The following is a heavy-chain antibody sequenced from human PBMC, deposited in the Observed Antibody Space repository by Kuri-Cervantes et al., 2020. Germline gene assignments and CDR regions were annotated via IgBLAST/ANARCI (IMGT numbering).Heavy chain of an antibody. CDR2: ISSTSSTI. V-gene: IGHV3-48*01. D-gene: IGHD6-6*01. J-gene: IGHJ4*02. Sequence: GGSLRLSCSVSGLTFSSYSMNWVRQAPGKGLEWVSFISSTSSTIYYADSVKGRFTISRDNAKNPLYLQMNSLRAEDTAVYYCARSSPHLDFWGQGTLVTVSS. CDR3: ARSSPHLDF. CDR1: GLTFSSYS.